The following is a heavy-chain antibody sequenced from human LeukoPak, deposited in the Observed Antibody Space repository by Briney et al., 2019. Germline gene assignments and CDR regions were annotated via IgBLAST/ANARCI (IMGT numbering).Heavy chain of an antibody. Sequence: GGSLRLSCAASGFTFSSYAMSWVRQAPGKGLEWVSAISGSGGSTYYADSVKGRFTISRDNSKNTLYLQMNSLRAEDTAVYYCAKVNGYCTNGVCYVLKLPDYWGQGTLVTVSS. D-gene: IGHD2-8*01. V-gene: IGHV3-23*01. CDR1: GFTFSSYA. CDR2: ISGSGGST. CDR3: AKVNGYCTNGVCYVLKLPDY. J-gene: IGHJ4*02.